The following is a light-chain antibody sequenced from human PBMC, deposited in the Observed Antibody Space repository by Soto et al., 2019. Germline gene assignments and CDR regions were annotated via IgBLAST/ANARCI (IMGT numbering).Light chain of an antibody. V-gene: IGLV2-14*03. Sequence: QSVLTQPASVSGSPGQSITISCTGTSSDVGAYNHVSWYQHHPGKAPKLMIYDVSSRPSGVSNRFSGSKSGNTASLTISGLQAEDETDYYCCSYTTSTTYVFGTGTKVPV. CDR2: DVS. CDR1: SSDVGAYNH. CDR3: CSYTTSTTYV. J-gene: IGLJ1*01.